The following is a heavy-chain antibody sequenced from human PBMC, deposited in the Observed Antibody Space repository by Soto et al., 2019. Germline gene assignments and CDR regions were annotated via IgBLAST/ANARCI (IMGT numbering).Heavy chain of an antibody. J-gene: IGHJ4*02. Sequence: SETLSLTCAVSSVSISSTAYYWSWIRPHPGKGLEWIGYISHSGSTYYTPSLKSRVIISADTSKNQFSVNLTSVTAADTAVYYCAREYTYGSNFFDCWGQGALVTVSS. CDR1: SVSISSTAYY. V-gene: IGHV4-31*11. CDR3: AREYTYGSNFFDC. D-gene: IGHD5-18*01. CDR2: ISHSGST.